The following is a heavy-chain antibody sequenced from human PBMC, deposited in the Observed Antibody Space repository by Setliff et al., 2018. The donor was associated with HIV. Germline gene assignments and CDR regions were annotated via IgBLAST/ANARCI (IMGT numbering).Heavy chain of an antibody. Sequence: SETMSLPCTVSSVSFSSYFWGWIRMPPWKGLEWIGYIYYSGSTDYNPSLKSRVTISVDTSKNQVSLKLSSVTAADTAVYYCARACRSGYDYFHYFDYWGQGTLVTVSS. CDR1: SVSFSSYF. CDR3: ARACRSGYDYFHYFDY. J-gene: IGHJ4*02. V-gene: IGHV4-59*01. D-gene: IGHD5-12*01. CDR2: IYYSGST.